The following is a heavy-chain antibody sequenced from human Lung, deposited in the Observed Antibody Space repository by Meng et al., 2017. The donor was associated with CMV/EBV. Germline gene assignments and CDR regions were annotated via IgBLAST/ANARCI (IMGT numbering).Heavy chain of an antibody. J-gene: IGHJ4*02. CDR3: ARARSPTHFDY. Sequence: GESLKISCAVSGIDFSTYDFHWVRQPTGKGLEWVSSIGTVGDTYSIGSVKGRFIISREDAKNSVYLQMNGLRDGDTGLYYCARARSPTHFDYWGQGALVTVSS. CDR1: GIDFSTYD. CDR2: IGTVGDT. V-gene: IGHV3-13*01.